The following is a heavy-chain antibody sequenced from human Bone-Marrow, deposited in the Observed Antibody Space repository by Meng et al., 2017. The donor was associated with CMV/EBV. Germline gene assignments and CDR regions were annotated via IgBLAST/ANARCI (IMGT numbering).Heavy chain of an antibody. Sequence: SETLSLTCAVYGGSFSGYYWSWIRQPPGKGLEWIGEINHSGSTNYNPSLKSRVTVSVDTSKNQFSLKVRSVTAADTAIYYCARDDSALEAPRRYFDFWGRGMLVTVSS. J-gene: IGHJ4*02. CDR3: ARDDSALEAPRRYFDF. V-gene: IGHV4-34*01. D-gene: IGHD1-1*01. CDR2: INHSGST. CDR1: GGSFSGYY.